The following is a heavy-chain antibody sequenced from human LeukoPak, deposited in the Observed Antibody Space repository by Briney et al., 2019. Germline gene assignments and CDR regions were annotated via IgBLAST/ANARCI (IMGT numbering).Heavy chain of an antibody. CDR3: ATGRAAHLFDY. V-gene: IGHV3-7*01. Sequence: PGGSLTLSCAASGFTFSTHWVIWVRQAPGKGLEWVANVKGDGSEKYYVDSVNGRFTNSRDNAKNSLYLQMNSLRAEDTAVYYCATGRAAHLFDYWGQGTLVTVSS. CDR1: GFTFSTHW. D-gene: IGHD6-6*01. J-gene: IGHJ4*02. CDR2: VKGDGSEK.